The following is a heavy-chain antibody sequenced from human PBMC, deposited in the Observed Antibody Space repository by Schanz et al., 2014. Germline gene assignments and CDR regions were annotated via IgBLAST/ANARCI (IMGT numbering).Heavy chain of an antibody. V-gene: IGHV4-39*01. D-gene: IGHD3-16*01. Sequence: QLQLQESGPGLVKPSETLSLTCTVSGGSISSGESYWGWIRQSPEEGLQYIGSVYFSGTTAYSPPPKGRVTISVDTSKNQFSLMLTSVTAADTAVYFCARHGGYYDVLNSFDIWGQGTLVTVS. J-gene: IGHJ5*02. CDR2: VYFSGTT. CDR1: GGSISSGESY. CDR3: ARHGGYYDVLNSFDI.